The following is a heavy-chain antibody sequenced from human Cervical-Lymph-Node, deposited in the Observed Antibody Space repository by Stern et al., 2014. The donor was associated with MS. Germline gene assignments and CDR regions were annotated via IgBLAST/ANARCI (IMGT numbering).Heavy chain of an antibody. CDR2: INPNSGGT. V-gene: IGHV1-2*06. J-gene: IGHJ4*02. CDR1: GYTFTGYY. Sequence: QVQLVQSGAEVKKPGASVKVSCKASGYTFTGYYMHWVRQAPGQGLEWMGRINPNSGGTNYAQKFQGRVTMTRDTSISTAYMELSRLRSDDTAVYYCAILVDIVLMVYRSFDYWGQGTLVTVSS. CDR3: AILVDIVLMVYRSFDY. D-gene: IGHD2-8*01.